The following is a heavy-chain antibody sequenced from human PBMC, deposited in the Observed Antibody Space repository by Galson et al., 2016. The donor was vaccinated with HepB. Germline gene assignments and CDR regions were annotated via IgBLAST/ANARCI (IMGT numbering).Heavy chain of an antibody. CDR1: GDSISRVGHH. V-gene: IGHV4-39*01. Sequence: SETLSLTCSVSGDSISRVGHHWGWFRQSPGMGLEYIGSIHSSGTSYYNPSLTSRVTVSADTSRNQFFLSLTSVTAADTAVYYCVRLGTAAAVANRRGSVYWGQGTLVTGSS. CDR2: IHSSGTS. J-gene: IGHJ4*02. CDR3: VRLGTAAAVANRRGSVY. D-gene: IGHD6-13*01.